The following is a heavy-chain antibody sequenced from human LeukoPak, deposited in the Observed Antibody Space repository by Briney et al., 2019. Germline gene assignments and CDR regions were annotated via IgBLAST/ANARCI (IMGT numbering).Heavy chain of an antibody. Sequence: SETLSLTCAVYGGSFSGYYWSWIRQPPGKGLEWIGEINHSGSTNYNPSLKSRVTISVDTSKNQFSLKLSSVTAADTAVYYCARDSSPVVAATYYWGQGTLVTVSS. CDR3: ARDSSPVVAATYY. D-gene: IGHD2-15*01. CDR1: GGSFSGYY. V-gene: IGHV4-34*01. J-gene: IGHJ4*02. CDR2: INHSGST.